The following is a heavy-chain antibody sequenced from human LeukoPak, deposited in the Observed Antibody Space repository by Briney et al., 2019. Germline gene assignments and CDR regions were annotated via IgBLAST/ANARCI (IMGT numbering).Heavy chain of an antibody. Sequence: GGSLRLSCSASGFQFSSFWMHWVRQAPGKGLVWVSRINLDGRSTTYADSVKGRFTISRDNAKNTLYLQMNSLRDEDTGIYYCARDERGNWNDTPRYWGQGTLVTVSS. CDR1: GFQFSSFW. V-gene: IGHV3-74*01. D-gene: IGHD1-1*01. J-gene: IGHJ4*02. CDR3: ARDERGNWNDTPRY. CDR2: INLDGRST.